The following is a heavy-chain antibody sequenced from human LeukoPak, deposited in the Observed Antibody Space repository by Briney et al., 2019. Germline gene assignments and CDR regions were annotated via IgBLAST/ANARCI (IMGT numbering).Heavy chain of an antibody. Sequence: PSETLSLTCTVSGGSISSSGYYWGWIRQPPGKGLEWIGSIYYSGGNYYNPSLKSRVTMSVDTSKNQFSLRLSSVTAADTAVYYCARDRGYSSGYGVDYWGQGTLVTVSS. V-gene: IGHV4-39*07. CDR3: ARDRGYSSGYGVDY. CDR1: GGSISSSGYY. J-gene: IGHJ4*02. CDR2: IYYSGGN. D-gene: IGHD6-19*01.